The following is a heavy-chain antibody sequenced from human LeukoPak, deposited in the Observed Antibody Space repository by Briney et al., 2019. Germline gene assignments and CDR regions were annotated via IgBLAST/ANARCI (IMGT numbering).Heavy chain of an antibody. CDR1: GFAFSSSW. V-gene: IGHV3-74*01. J-gene: IGHJ4*02. Sequence: RESLRLSCAASGFAFSSSWMSWVRQAPGEGLLWVSRINTDESNTGYADSVKGRFTISRDNAKNTLYLQMNSLRVEDTAVYYCVSGFLSSAMTNYWGQGTLVTVCS. CDR2: INTDESNT. CDR3: VSGFLSSAMTNY. D-gene: IGHD5-18*01.